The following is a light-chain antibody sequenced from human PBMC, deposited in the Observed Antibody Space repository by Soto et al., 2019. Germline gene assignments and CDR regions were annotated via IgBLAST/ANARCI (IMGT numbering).Light chain of an antibody. Sequence: DIQMTQSPSTLSASVGDRVTITCRASQSISSWLAWYQQKPGQAPKLLIYKASSLESGVPSRFSGSGSGTEFTLTISCLQPDEFATYYCQQYNSYWTFGQGTKVEIK. V-gene: IGKV1-5*03. CDR1: QSISSW. CDR2: KAS. J-gene: IGKJ1*01. CDR3: QQYNSYWT.